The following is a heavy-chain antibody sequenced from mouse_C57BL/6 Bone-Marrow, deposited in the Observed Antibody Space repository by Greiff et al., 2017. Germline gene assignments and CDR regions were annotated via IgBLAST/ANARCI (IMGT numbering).Heavy chain of an antibody. D-gene: IGHD1-1*01. CDR2: IHPNSGST. CDR3: ARPLIYYYGSRWYFDV. J-gene: IGHJ1*03. V-gene: IGHV1-64*01. CDR1: GYTFTSYW. Sequence: QVQLQQPGAELVKPGASVKLSCKASGYTFTSYWMHWVKQRPGQGLAWIGMIHPNSGSTNYNEKFKSKATLTVDKSSSTAYMQLSSLTSEDSAVYYCARPLIYYYGSRWYFDVWGTGTTVTVSS.